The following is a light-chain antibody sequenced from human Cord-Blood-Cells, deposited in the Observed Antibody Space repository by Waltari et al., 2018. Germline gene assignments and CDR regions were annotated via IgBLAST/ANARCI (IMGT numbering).Light chain of an antibody. V-gene: IGLV2-14*03. CDR1: SSDVGGYNY. CDR2: DVS. CDR3: SSYTSSSTLDWV. Sequence: QSALTQPASVSGSPGQSITISCTGTSSDVGGYNYVSWYQQHPGKATKLMIYDVSNRPSGVSNRFSGSKSGNTASLTISGLQAEDEADYYCSSYTSSSTLDWVFGGGTKLTVL. J-gene: IGLJ3*02.